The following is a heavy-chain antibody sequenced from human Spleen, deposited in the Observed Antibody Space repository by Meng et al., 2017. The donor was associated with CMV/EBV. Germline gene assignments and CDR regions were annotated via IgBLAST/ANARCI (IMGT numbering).Heavy chain of an antibody. CDR1: GFTFSSYG. CDR3: AKRTTDY. Sequence: GESLKISCAASGFTFSSYGMNWVRQAPGKGLEWVSSISSSSSYIYYADSVKGRFTISRDNSRNTLYLQMDSLRAEDTAVYYCAKRTTDYWGQGTLVTVSS. J-gene: IGHJ4*02. V-gene: IGHV3-21*04. D-gene: IGHD1-7*01. CDR2: ISSSSSYI.